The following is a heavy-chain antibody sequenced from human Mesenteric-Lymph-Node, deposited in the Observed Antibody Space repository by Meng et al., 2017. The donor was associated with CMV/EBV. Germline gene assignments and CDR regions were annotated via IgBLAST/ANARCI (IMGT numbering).Heavy chain of an antibody. D-gene: IGHD5-24*01. CDR2: MNPNNGNT. CDR3: ARGGIPVNNYYYYGMDV. CDR1: GYSFTSYD. Sequence: ASVKVSCKASGYSFTSYDINWVRQATGQGLEWMGWMNPNNGNTGYAQKFQGRVTMTRNTSISTAYMDLSSLRSEDTAVYYCARGGIPVNNYYYYGMDVWGQGTTVTVSS. V-gene: IGHV1-8*01. J-gene: IGHJ6*02.